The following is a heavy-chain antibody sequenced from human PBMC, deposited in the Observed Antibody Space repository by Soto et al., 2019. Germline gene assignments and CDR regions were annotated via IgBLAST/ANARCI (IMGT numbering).Heavy chain of an antibody. CDR3: ARESTAMNSVDY. CDR1: GFTLSRYW. V-gene: IGHV3-7*01. D-gene: IGHD5-18*01. Sequence: GGSLRLSCAASGFTLSRYWMCWVRQATGKGLEWVANIKQDGSEKYYVDSVKGRFTISRDNAKNSLYLQMNSLRAEDTAVYYCARESTAMNSVDYWGQGTLGTVSS. CDR2: IKQDGSEK. J-gene: IGHJ4*02.